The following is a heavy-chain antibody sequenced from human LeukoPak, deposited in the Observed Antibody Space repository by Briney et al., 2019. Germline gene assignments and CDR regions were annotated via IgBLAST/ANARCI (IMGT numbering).Heavy chain of an antibody. CDR3: AKSSGLFGVVRYYFDY. CDR1: GFTFSSYA. V-gene: IGHV3-23*01. D-gene: IGHD3-3*01. CDR2: ISGSCGST. J-gene: IGHJ4*02. Sequence: GGSLRLSCAASGFTFSSYAMSWVRQAPGKGLEWVSAISGSCGSTYYADSVKGRFTISRDNSKTMLYLQMNSLRAEETAVYYCAKSSGLFGVVRYYFDYWGQGTLVTVSS.